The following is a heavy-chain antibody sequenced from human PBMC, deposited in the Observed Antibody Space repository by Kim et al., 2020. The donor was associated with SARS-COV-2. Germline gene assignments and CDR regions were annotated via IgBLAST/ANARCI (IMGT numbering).Heavy chain of an antibody. D-gene: IGHD1-26*01. J-gene: IGHJ4*02. CDR2: ISYDGSNK. CDR3: ARDQQGGSYLDY. V-gene: IGHV3-33*05. Sequence: GGSLRLSCAASGFTFSSYGMHWVRQAPGKGLEWVAVISYDGSNKYYADSVKGRFTISRDNSKNTLYLQMNSLRAEDTAVYYCARDQQGGSYLDYWGQGTLVTVSS. CDR1: GFTFSSYG.